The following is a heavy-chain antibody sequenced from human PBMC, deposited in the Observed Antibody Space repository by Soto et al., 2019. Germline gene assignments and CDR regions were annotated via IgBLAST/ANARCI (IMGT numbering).Heavy chain of an antibody. J-gene: IGHJ6*02. CDR2: INHSGST. CDR3: ASQITMVRGVSYYYGMDV. CDR1: GGSFSGYY. D-gene: IGHD3-10*01. Sequence: LSLTCAVYGGSFSGYYWSWIRQPPGKGLEWIGEINHSGSTNYNPSLKSRVTISVDTSKNQFSLKLSSVTAADTAVYYCASQITMVRGVSYYYGMDVWGQGTTVTVSS. V-gene: IGHV4-34*01.